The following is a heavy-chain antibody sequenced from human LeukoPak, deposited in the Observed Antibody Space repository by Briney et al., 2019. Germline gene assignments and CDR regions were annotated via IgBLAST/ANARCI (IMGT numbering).Heavy chain of an antibody. CDR2: IYYSGST. CDR1: GGSISSYY. Sequence: SETLSLTCTVSGGSISSYYWSWIRQPPGKGLEWIGYIYYSGSTNYNPSLKSRVTISADTSKNQFSLKLSSVTAADTAVYYCARASSTFYYGMDVWGQGTTVTASS. CDR3: ARASSTFYYGMDV. V-gene: IGHV4-59*01. D-gene: IGHD3-16*01. J-gene: IGHJ6*02.